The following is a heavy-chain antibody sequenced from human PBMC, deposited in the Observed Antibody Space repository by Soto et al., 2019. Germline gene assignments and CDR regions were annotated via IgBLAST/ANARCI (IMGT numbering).Heavy chain of an antibody. D-gene: IGHD3-10*01. CDR1: GGSISSYY. Sequence: PSETLSLTCTVSGGSISSYYWSWIRQPPGKGLEWIGYIDYSGSTNYNPSLKSRLTITKDTSKNQVVLTMTNMDPVDTATYYCAHRPNRGVIEFDYWGQGTLVTVSS. CDR3: AHRPNRGVIEFDY. J-gene: IGHJ4*02. CDR2: IDYSGST. V-gene: IGHV4-59*01.